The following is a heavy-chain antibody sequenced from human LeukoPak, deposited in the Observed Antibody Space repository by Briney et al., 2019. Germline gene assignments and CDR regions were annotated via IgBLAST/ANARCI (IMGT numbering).Heavy chain of an antibody. V-gene: IGHV4-61*02. CDR3: ARASFTARPRYYYYYYMDV. CDR1: GGSISSGSYY. Sequence: SQTLSLTCTVSGGSISSGSYYWSWIRQPAGKGLEWIGRIYTSGSTNYNPSLKSRVTISVDTSKNQFSLKLSSVTAADTAVYYCARASFTARPRYYYYYYMDVWGKGTTVTVSS. J-gene: IGHJ6*03. CDR2: IYTSGST. D-gene: IGHD6-6*01.